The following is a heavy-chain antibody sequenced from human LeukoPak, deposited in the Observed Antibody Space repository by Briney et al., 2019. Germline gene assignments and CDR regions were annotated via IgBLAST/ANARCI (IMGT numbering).Heavy chain of an antibody. J-gene: IGHJ4*02. V-gene: IGHV3-30*03. CDR1: GFTFSSYG. CDR3: ARGAYYDFWSGYYIFDY. CDR2: ISYDGSNK. Sequence: PGGSLRLSCAASGFTFSSYGMHWVRQAPGKGLEWEAVISYDGSNKYYADSVKGRFTISRDNSKNTLYLQMSSLRSEDTAVYYCARGAYYDFWSGYYIFDYWGQGTLVTVSS. D-gene: IGHD3-3*01.